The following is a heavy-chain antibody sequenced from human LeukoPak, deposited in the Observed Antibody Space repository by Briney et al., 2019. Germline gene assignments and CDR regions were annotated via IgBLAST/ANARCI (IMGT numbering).Heavy chain of an antibody. V-gene: IGHV3-74*01. Sequence: GVSLRLSCAASGFTFSNFWMHWVRQAPGKGLVWVALIYGDGSFTRYADSVKGRFTISRDNAKNTVYLQMNSLRVEDTALYHCARNNGMDVWGQGTTVIVSS. CDR3: ARNNGMDV. J-gene: IGHJ6*02. CDR1: GFTFSNFW. CDR2: IYGDGSFT.